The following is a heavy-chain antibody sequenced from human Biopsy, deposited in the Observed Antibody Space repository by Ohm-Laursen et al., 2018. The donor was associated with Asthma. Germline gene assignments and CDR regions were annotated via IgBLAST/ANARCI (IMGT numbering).Heavy chain of an antibody. D-gene: IGHD1-26*01. V-gene: IGHV3-30*18. CDR2: ISFDGTNR. CDR3: AKEVFPGWELRRGPDS. J-gene: IGHJ4*02. Sequence: SLRLSCSAPGFSFSNYGMHWVRQAPGKGLDWVAVISFDGTNRNYTDSVRGRFTISRDNSRNTLHLEMNSLRAEDTAVYFCAKEVFPGWELRRGPDSWGQGTLVTVSS. CDR1: GFSFSNYG.